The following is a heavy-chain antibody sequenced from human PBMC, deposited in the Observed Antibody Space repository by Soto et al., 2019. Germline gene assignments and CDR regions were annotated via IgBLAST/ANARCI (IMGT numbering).Heavy chain of an antibody. Sequence: QVQLVESGGGLVKPGGSLRLSCAASGFTFSDYYMSWIRQAPGKGLEWVSYISSSGSTIYYADSVKGRFTISRDNAKNSLYLQMNSLRAEDAAVYYCARDNEAVTTAYYYYYMDVWGKGTTVTVSS. CDR2: ISSSGSTI. D-gene: IGHD4-17*01. J-gene: IGHJ6*03. CDR1: GFTFSDYY. V-gene: IGHV3-11*01. CDR3: ARDNEAVTTAYYYYYMDV.